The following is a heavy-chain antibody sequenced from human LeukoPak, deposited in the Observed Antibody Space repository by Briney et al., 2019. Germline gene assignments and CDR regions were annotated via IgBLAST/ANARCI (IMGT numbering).Heavy chain of an antibody. Sequence: PGGSLRLSCAASGFIFSNYWMTWVRQAPGKGLEWVANIKQDGSQKYYVDSVKGRFTISRDNAKNSLYLQMNSLRAEDTALYYCARRPKTGKNFDYWGQGTLVTVSS. J-gene: IGHJ4*02. CDR1: GFIFSNYW. CDR2: IKQDGSQK. V-gene: IGHV3-7*01. D-gene: IGHD7-27*01. CDR3: ARRPKTGKNFDY.